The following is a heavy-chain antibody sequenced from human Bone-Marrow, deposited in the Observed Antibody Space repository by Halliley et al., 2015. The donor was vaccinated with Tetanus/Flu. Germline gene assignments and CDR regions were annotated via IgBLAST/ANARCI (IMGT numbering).Heavy chain of an antibody. CDR3: ARFDILTGYYCLDY. V-gene: IGHV4-30-4*01. D-gene: IGHD3-9*01. J-gene: IGHJ4*02. CDR2: IYYGGSS. Sequence: WIAYIYYGGSSYYSPSLQSRVSISVDTSKNQFSLTLSSVTAADTAMYYCARFDILTGYYCLDYWGPGTLVTVSS.